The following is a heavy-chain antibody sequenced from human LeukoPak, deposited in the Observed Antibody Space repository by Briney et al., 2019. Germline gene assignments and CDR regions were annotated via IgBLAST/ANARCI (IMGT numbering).Heavy chain of an antibody. V-gene: IGHV3-23*01. CDR3: AKDDKSYRASAGTTDY. CDR1: GFTFTDYA. Sequence: GSLRLSSAASGFTFTDYAMSSVRQGPRRGLGRVSMNTGSGGSTYFADSVKGRFTISRDNSKSTLYLQMNSLRGEDTALYYCAKDDKSYRASAGTTDYWGQGRLVTVSS. CDR2: NTGSGGST. D-gene: IGHD3-16*02. J-gene: IGHJ4*02.